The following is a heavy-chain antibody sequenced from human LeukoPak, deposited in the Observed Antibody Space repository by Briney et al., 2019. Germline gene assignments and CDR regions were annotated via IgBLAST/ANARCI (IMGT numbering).Heavy chain of an antibody. Sequence: GGSLRLSCAASGFTFSDYYMSWIRLAPGKGLEWVSYISGGGSTIYYADSVKGRFTISRDNAKNSLYLQMNSLRAEDTAVYYCARDHGGAAATQWFDPWGQGTLVTVSS. J-gene: IGHJ5*02. D-gene: IGHD6-13*01. CDR2: ISGGGSTI. CDR1: GFTFSDYY. CDR3: ARDHGGAAATQWFDP. V-gene: IGHV3-11*01.